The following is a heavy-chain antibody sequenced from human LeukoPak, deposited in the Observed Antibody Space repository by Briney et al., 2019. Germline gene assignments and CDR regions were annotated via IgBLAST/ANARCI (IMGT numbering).Heavy chain of an antibody. J-gene: IGHJ4*02. D-gene: IGHD2-2*01. CDR3: ARLRRDIVVVPAARGLDY. CDR2: IYYSGST. Sequence: RPSETLPLTCTVSGGSISSSSYYWGWIRQPPGKGLECIGNIYYSGSTYYNPSLKSRVTISVDTSKNQFSLKLSSVTAADTAVYYCARLRRDIVVVPAARGLDYWGQGTLVTVSS. V-gene: IGHV4-39*01. CDR1: GGSISSSSYY.